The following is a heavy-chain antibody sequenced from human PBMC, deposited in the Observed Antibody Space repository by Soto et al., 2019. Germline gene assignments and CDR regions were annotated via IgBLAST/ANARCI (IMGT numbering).Heavy chain of an antibody. CDR2: IKYSGTT. CDR3: ARHGITGSYYDAFDI. D-gene: IGHD1-26*01. J-gene: IGHJ3*02. V-gene: IGHV4-39*01. CDR1: RDSICSSRCN. Sequence: PSATLSLTCPFPRDSICSSRCNWGWIRQPPGKGLEWIASIKYSGTTFYNPSLKSRVTLSVDTSKNQFALKLSSVTAAETAVYYCARHGITGSYYDAFDIWGQGTMVS.